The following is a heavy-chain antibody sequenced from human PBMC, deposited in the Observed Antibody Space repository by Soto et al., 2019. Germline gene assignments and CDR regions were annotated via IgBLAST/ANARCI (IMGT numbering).Heavy chain of an antibody. J-gene: IGHJ4*02. CDR3: ARDKGYCSDTSRPDFDY. V-gene: IGHV1-69*08. Sequence: QVQLVQSGAEVKKPGSSVKVSCKASGGTLSSYTFSWVRQAPGQGLEWMGRVIPNLGVTNYAKKFQGRFTVVVDTSTSTAYMERNSLRYEDTAVYDCARDKGYCSDTSRPDFDYWGQGTLVTVSS. CDR2: VIPNLGVT. CDR1: GGTLSSYT. D-gene: IGHD2-15*01.